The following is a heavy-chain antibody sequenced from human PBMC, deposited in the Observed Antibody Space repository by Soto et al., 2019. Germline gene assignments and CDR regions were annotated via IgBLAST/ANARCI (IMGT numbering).Heavy chain of an antibody. V-gene: IGHV4-39*01. J-gene: IGHJ5*02. CDR3: ARQGGRHVVVVAAKWFDP. D-gene: IGHD2-15*01. Sequence: PSETLSLTCTVSGGSISSSSYYWGWIRQPPGKGLEWIGSIYYSGSTYYNPSLKSRVTISVDTSKNQFSLKLSSVAAADTAVYYCARQGGRHVVVVAAKWFDPWGQGTLVTVSS. CDR2: IYYSGST. CDR1: GGSISSSSYY.